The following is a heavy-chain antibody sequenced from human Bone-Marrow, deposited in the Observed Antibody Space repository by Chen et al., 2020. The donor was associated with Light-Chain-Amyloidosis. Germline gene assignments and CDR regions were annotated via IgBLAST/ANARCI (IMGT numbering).Heavy chain of an antibody. J-gene: IGHJ3*02. CDR3: AKVAVWNYPDDAFDI. Sequence: EVQLVESGGGLVQPGGSLRLSCAASGFTFSSYEMNWVRQAPGKGLEWVSYISSSGSTIYYADSVKGRFTISRDNAKNSLYLQMNSLRAEDTAVYYCAKVAVWNYPDDAFDIWGQGTMVTVSS. D-gene: IGHD1-7*01. CDR2: ISSSGSTI. V-gene: IGHV3-48*03. CDR1: GFTFSSYE.